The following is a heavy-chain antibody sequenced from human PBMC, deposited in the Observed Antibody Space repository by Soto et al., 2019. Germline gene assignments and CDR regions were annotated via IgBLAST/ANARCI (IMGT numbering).Heavy chain of an antibody. D-gene: IGHD6-19*01. CDR3: AKVIGGSGWYGYWYFDL. CDR2: INGRGGNT. Sequence: EVQLLESGGGLVQPGGSLRLSCAASGFTFANYAMNWVRQAPGKGLEWVSSINGRGGNTYFADSVKGRFTISRDNSNNNLYLEMTSLRADDTAVYYCAKVIGGSGWYGYWYFDLWGRGTLGTVSS. J-gene: IGHJ2*01. CDR1: GFTFANYA. V-gene: IGHV3-23*01.